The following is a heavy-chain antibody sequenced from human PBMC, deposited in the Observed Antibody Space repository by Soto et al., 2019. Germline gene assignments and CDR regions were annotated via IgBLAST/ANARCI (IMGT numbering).Heavy chain of an antibody. CDR1: GGSISSSSYY. Sequence: SETLSLTCTVSGGSISSSSYYWGWIRQPPGKGLEWIGSIYYSGSTYYNPSLKSRVTISVDTSKNQFSLKLSSVTAADTAVYYCERHCRHNWNPPGWFDPWGQGTLVTVSA. V-gene: IGHV4-39*01. D-gene: IGHD1-20*01. CDR2: IYYSGST. CDR3: ERHCRHNWNPPGWFDP. J-gene: IGHJ5*02.